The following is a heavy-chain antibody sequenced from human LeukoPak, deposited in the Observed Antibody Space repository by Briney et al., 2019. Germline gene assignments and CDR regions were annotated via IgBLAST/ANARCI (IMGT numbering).Heavy chain of an antibody. J-gene: IGHJ4*02. CDR1: GGTFSSYA. CDR2: INPNSGGT. CDR3: GYGSGSYYNAPAEY. Sequence: ASVKVSCKASGGTFSSYAISWVRQAPGQGLEWMGWINPNSGGTNYAQKFQGRVTMTRDTSISTAYMELSRLRSDDTAVYYCGYGSGSYYNAPAEYWGQGTLVTVSS. V-gene: IGHV1-2*02. D-gene: IGHD3-10*01.